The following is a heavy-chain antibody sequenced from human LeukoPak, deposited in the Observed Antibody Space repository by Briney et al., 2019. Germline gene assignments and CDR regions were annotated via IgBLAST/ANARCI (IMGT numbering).Heavy chain of an antibody. CDR2: ISYDGSNK. CDR3: AKDIEYGDYIFDY. V-gene: IGHV3-30*18. J-gene: IGHJ4*02. D-gene: IGHD4-17*01. Sequence: GGSLRLSCAASGFSFNNYGMHWVRQAPGKGLEWVAVISYDGSNKYYADSVKGRFTISRDNSKNTLYLQMNSLRAEDTAVYYCAKDIEYGDYIFDYWGQGTLATVSS. CDR1: GFSFNNYG.